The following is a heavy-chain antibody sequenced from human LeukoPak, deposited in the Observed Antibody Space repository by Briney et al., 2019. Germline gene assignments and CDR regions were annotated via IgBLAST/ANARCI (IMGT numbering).Heavy chain of an antibody. CDR1: GGSISSSSYY. Sequence: SETLSLTCTVSGGSISSSSYYWGWIRQPPGKGLEWIGSIYYIGSTYYNPSVKSRVTISVDTSKNQFSLKLSSVTAADTAMYYCARYGDYDGGYWGQGTLVTVSS. J-gene: IGHJ4*02. D-gene: IGHD4-17*01. V-gene: IGHV4-39*07. CDR2: IYYIGST. CDR3: ARYGDYDGGY.